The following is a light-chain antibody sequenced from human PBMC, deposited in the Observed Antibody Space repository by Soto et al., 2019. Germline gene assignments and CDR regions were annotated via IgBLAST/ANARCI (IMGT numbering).Light chain of an antibody. J-gene: IGKJ3*01. CDR2: DAS. CDR1: RSITTW. Sequence: DIQMTQSHSILSASVGDRVIITCRASRSITTWLAWYQQKPGEAPKLLIADASRVEHGGPSRFSGSGSGTEFTLIISSLQPDDFATYYCHQYHSYSFGPGTKGDVK. CDR3: HQYHSYS. V-gene: IGKV1-5*01.